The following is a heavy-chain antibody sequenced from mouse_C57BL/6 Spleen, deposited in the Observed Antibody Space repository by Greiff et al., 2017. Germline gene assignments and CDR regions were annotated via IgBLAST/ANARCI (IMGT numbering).Heavy chain of an antibody. CDR3: ARHWEKETWFAY. CDR2: VNPSTGAT. CDR1: GYSFTGYY. J-gene: IGHJ3*01. V-gene: IGHV1-42*01. D-gene: IGHD4-1*01. Sequence: EVQLQQSGPELVKPGASVKISCKASGYSFTGYYMNWVKQSPEKSLEWIGEVNPSTGATTYNQKFKAKATLTVDKSSSTAYMQLKSLTSEDSAVYYAARHWEKETWFAYWGQGTLVTVSA.